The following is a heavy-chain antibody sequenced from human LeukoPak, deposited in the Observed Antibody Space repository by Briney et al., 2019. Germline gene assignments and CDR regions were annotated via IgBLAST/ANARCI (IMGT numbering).Heavy chain of an antibody. CDR2: ISTFNGNT. CDR3: AKAPSRSGTDYYDSWLQYFQH. D-gene: IGHD3-22*01. V-gene: IGHV1-18*01. J-gene: IGHJ1*01. CDR1: GYTFTSYP. Sequence: ASVKVSCKASGYTFTSYPISWVRQAPGQGLEWMGWISTFNGNTNYAQKFQGRVTMTTDTSTSTAYMELRSLRSDDTAVYYCAKAPSRSGTDYYDSWLQYFQHWGQGTLVTVS.